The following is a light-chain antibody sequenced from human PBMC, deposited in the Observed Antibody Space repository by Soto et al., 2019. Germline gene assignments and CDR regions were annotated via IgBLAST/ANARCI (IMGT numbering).Light chain of an antibody. CDR2: DVY. CDR1: RTDVDGYDY. Sequence: QSVLTQPASVSGSPGQSIAISCTGVRTDVDGYDYVSWYQQHPGQAPQLIIYDVYNRPSGVSHRFSGSKSGDTASLGITGLQTGDEADYYCGTWDTSLSAGVFGGGTKVTVL. J-gene: IGLJ2*01. CDR3: GTWDTSLSAGV. V-gene: IGLV2-14*03.